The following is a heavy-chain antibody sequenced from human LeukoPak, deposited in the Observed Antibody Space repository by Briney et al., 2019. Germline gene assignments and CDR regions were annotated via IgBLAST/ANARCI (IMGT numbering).Heavy chain of an antibody. CDR3: ARGSPPGLFDY. D-gene: IGHD3-10*01. J-gene: IGHJ4*02. CDR2: ISSSSSYI. CDR1: GFTFSSHS. V-gene: IGHV3-21*01. Sequence: GGSLRLSCAASGFTFSSHSMNWVRQAPGKGLEWVSSISSSSSYIYYAGSVKGRFTISRDNAKNSLYLQMNSLRAEDTAVYYCARGSPPGLFDYWGQGTLVTVSS.